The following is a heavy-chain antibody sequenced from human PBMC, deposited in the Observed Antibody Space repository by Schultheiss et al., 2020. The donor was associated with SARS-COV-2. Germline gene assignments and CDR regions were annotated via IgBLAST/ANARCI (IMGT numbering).Heavy chain of an antibody. Sequence: GGSLRLSCAASGFTFSSYSMNWVRQAPGKGLEWVSSISGSGSSTSYADSVKGRFTISRDNSKNTLYLQMNSLRAEDTAVYCCAQRAVARYFDYWGQGILVTVSS. J-gene: IGHJ4*02. CDR2: ISGSGSST. CDR3: AQRAVARYFDY. CDR1: GFTFSSYS. V-gene: IGHV3-23*01. D-gene: IGHD4-23*01.